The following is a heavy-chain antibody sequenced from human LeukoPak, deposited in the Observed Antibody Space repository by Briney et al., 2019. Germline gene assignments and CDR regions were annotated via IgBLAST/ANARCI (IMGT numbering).Heavy chain of an antibody. Sequence: ASVKVSRKASGYTFTGYYMHWVRQAPGQGLEWMGWINPNSGGTNYPLKFQGRVTMTRDTSISTAYMELSRLTSDDTAVYYCVPSNDYYYYFDYWGQGTLVTVSS. CDR1: GYTFTGYY. J-gene: IGHJ4*02. V-gene: IGHV1-2*02. CDR3: VPSNDYYYYFDY. CDR2: INPNSGGT. D-gene: IGHD3-22*01.